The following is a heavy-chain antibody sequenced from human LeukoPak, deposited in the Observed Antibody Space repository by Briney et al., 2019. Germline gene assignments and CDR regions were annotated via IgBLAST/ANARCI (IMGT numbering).Heavy chain of an antibody. CDR1: GYTFTSYG. V-gene: IGHV1-69*13. CDR3: ASPIVVVPAARNYGMDV. J-gene: IGHJ6*02. Sequence: SVKVSCKASGYTFTSYGISWVRQAPGQGLEWMGGIIPIFGTANYAQKFQGRVTITADESTSTAYMELSSLRSEDTAVYYCASPIVVVPAARNYGMDVWGQGTTVTVSS. D-gene: IGHD2-2*01. CDR2: IIPIFGTA.